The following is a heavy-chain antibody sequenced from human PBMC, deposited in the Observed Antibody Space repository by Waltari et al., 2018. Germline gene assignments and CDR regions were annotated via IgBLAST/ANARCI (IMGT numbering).Heavy chain of an antibody. Sequence: QLQLQESGPGLVKPSETLSLPCSVSGASISSSNSYWGWIRQPPGKGLGWIGSMFNGGSTYYNPSLKSRVTISVDTSKNQFSLRLNSVTAADTAIYYCARHGYSGGWFDPWGQGTLVTVSS. D-gene: IGHD4-17*01. J-gene: IGHJ5*02. CDR3: ARHGYSGGWFDP. CDR2: MFNGGST. V-gene: IGHV4-39*01. CDR1: GASISSSNSY.